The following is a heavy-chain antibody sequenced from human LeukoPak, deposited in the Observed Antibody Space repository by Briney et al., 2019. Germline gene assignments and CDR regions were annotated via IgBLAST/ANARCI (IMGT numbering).Heavy chain of an antibody. V-gene: IGHV3-74*01. D-gene: IGHD2-2*01. Sequence: GGSLRLSCAASGFTFSTYWMHWVRQEPGKGLVWVSRIYIDGSSTNYADSVKGRFTISRDNAKNTLYLQMNSLRAEDTAVYYCARGASARQDYWGQGTLVTVSS. CDR3: ARGASARQDY. J-gene: IGHJ4*02. CDR2: IYIDGSST. CDR1: GFTFSTYW.